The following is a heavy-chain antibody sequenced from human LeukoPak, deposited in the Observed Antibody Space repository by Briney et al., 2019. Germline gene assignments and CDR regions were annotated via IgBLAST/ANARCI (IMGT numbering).Heavy chain of an antibody. Sequence: GGSLRLSCAASGFTFSNHGMHWVRQAPGKGLEWVAVIWYDGSHQYYPDSMKGRFTISRDNSKNTLYLQMHNLRAEDTAVYYCARDVGYSGYGGFDYWGQGTLVTVSS. CDR1: GFTFSNHG. CDR3: ARDVGYSGYGGFDY. D-gene: IGHD5-12*01. V-gene: IGHV3-33*01. CDR2: IWYDGSHQ. J-gene: IGHJ4*02.